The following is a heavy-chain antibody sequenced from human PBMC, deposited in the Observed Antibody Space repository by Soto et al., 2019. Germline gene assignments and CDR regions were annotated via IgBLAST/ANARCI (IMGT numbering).Heavy chain of an antibody. J-gene: IGHJ4*02. V-gene: IGHV1-3*01. CDR2: INAGNGNT. CDR1: GYTFTSYA. CDR3: ARGGGSESYYMFDY. Sequence: QVQLVQSGAEVKKPGASVKVSCKASGYTFTSYAMHWVRQAPGQRLEWMGWINAGNGNTKYSQKFQGRVTITRDTSASTAYMELSSLRSEDTAVYYCARGGGSESYYMFDYWGQGTLVTVSS. D-gene: IGHD3-10*01.